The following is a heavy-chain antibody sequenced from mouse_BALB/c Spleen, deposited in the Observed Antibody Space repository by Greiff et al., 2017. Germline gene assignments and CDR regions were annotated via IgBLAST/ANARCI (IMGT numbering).Heavy chain of an antibody. V-gene: IGHV1S29*02. CDR3: ALYGKDWYFDV. D-gene: IGHD2-1*01. J-gene: IGHJ1*01. Sequence: VQPQQSGPELVKPGASVKISCKASGYTFTDYNMHWVKQSHGKSLEWIGYIYPYNGGTGYNQKFKSKATLTVDNSSSTAYMELRSLTSEDSAVYYCALYGKDWYFDVWGAGTTVTVSS. CDR1: GYTFTDYN. CDR2: IYPYNGGT.